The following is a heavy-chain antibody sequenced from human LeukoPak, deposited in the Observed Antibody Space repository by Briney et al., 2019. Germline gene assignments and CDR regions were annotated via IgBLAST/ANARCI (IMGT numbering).Heavy chain of an antibody. CDR2: IGSSSSPI. V-gene: IGHV3-48*01. CDR3: ARDQDYSFDY. J-gene: IGHJ4*02. D-gene: IGHD4-11*01. Sequence: GGSLRLSCAASGFTFSAYSMNWVRQAPEKGLEWVSYIGSSSSPIYYADSVKGRFTISRDNAKNSLYLQMDSLRAEDTAVYYCARDQDYSFDYWGQGTLVTVSS. CDR1: GFTFSAYS.